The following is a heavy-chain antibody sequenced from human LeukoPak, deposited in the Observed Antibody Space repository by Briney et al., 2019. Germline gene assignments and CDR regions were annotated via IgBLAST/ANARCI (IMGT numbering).Heavy chain of an antibody. J-gene: IGHJ4*02. CDR1: GGSISSYY. Sequence: PSETLSLTCTVSGGSISSYYWSWIRQPAGKGLEWIGRIYTTGSTNYNPSLKSRITMSVDTSKNQFSLKLSAVTAADTAVYYCARVPRDGYNEASYFDYWGQGTLVTVSS. D-gene: IGHD5-24*01. CDR2: IYTTGST. CDR3: ARVPRDGYNEASYFDY. V-gene: IGHV4-4*07.